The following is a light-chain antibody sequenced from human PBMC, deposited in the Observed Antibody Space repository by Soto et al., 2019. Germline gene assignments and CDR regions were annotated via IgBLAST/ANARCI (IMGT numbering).Light chain of an antibody. CDR3: QQSNSFPRT. J-gene: IGKJ4*01. CDR2: AAS. V-gene: IGKV1-12*01. Sequence: DIQMTQSPSFVSASVGDRVTITCRASQAVSTWLAWYQQKPGDAPKLLIYAASTLQSGVPSRFSGSGSGTDFTLTIRSLQPEDFAMYCCQQSNSFPRTFGGGTKVEI. CDR1: QAVSTW.